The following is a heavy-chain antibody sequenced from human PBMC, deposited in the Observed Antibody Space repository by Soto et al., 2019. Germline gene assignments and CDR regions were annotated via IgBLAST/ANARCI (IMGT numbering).Heavy chain of an antibody. Sequence: EVQLVESGGGLVQPGGSLRLSCAASGFTFSSYDMHWVRQATGKGLEWVSAIGTAGDTYYPGSVKGRFTISRENAKNSLYLQMNSLRAGDTAVYYCARGATVLRGFDYGGQGTLVTVSS. V-gene: IGHV3-13*01. CDR1: GFTFSSYD. J-gene: IGHJ4*02. D-gene: IGHD4-17*01. CDR2: IGTAGDT. CDR3: ARGATVLRGFDY.